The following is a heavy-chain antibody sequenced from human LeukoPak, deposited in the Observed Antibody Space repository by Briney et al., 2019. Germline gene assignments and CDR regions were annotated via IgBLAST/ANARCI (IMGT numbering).Heavy chain of an antibody. CDR2: ISAYNGNA. CDR1: GYTFTSYG. J-gene: IGHJ5*02. V-gene: IGHV1-18*04. Sequence: GASVEVSCKASGYTFTSYGISWVRQAPGQGLEWMGWISAYNGNANYAQKLQGRVTMTTDTSTSTAYMELRSLRSDDTAVYYCARGDPVPYYYGSGSYYIGWFDPWGQGTLVTVSS. CDR3: ARGDPVPYYYGSGSYYIGWFDP. D-gene: IGHD3-10*01.